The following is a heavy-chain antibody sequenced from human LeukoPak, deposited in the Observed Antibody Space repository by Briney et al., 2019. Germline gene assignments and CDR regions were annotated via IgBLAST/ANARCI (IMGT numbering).Heavy chain of an antibody. CDR2: AFVGGDT. V-gene: IGHV3-53*01. CDR3: ARDQLDH. J-gene: IGHJ4*02. Sequence: GGSLRLSCASSGLSVSSTYMSWLRQAPGKGLEWVSTAFVGGDTYYSDSVKGRFTFSKDNSRNTMFLQMESLRPEDTAIYYCARDQLDHWGQGSLVTVSS. CDR1: GLSVSSTY. D-gene: IGHD1-1*01.